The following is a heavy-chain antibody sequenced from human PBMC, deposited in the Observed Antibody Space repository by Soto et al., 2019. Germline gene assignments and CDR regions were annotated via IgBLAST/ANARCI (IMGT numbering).Heavy chain of an antibody. D-gene: IGHD4-17*01. J-gene: IGHJ4*02. V-gene: IGHV1-69*08. CDR3: ARDRDYGDYSF. CDR1: GGTFSSYT. CDR2: IIPILGIA. Sequence: QVQLVQSGAEVKKPGSSVKVSCKASGGTFSSYTISWVRQAPGQGLEWMGRIIPILGIANYAQKFQGRVTITADKSTSTAYMELSSLRSEDMAVYYCARDRDYGDYSFWGQGTLVTVSS.